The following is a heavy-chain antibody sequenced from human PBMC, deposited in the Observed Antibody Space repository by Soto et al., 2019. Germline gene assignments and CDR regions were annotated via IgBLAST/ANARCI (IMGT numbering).Heavy chain of an antibody. CDR1: GFTFSSYA. V-gene: IGHV3-30-3*01. Sequence: GGSLRLSCAASGFTFSSYAMHWVRQAPGKGLEWVAVISYDGSNKYYADSVKGRFTISRDNSKNTLYLQMNSLRAEDTAVYYCARYPGPYDFWSGYYLDYWGQGTLVTVSS. CDR2: ISYDGSNK. J-gene: IGHJ4*02. D-gene: IGHD3-3*01. CDR3: ARYPGPYDFWSGYYLDY.